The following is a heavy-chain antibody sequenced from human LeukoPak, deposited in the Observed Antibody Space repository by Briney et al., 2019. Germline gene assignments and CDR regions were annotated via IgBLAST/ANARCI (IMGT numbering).Heavy chain of an antibody. CDR3: ARDSAFSSYSY. J-gene: IGHJ4*02. CDR1: GFTVSNNY. Sequence: TGGSLRLSCAASGFTVSNNYMTWARQAPGKGLEWVSIIYSDRNTYYAASVKGRFTISRDDSKNTLLLQMDSLRAEDTAIYYCARDSAFSSYSYWGQGALVTVSS. CDR2: IYSDRNT. D-gene: IGHD2-15*01. V-gene: IGHV3-53*01.